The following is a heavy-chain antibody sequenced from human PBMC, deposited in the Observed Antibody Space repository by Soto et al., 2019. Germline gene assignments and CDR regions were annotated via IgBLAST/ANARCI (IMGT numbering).Heavy chain of an antibody. Sequence: GASVKVSCKASGGTFSSYAISWVRQAPGQGLEWMGGIIPIFGTANYAQKFQGRVTITADESTSTAYMELSSLRSEDTAVYYCASTYGEMRFYGGKTWFDPWGQGTLVTVSS. J-gene: IGHJ5*02. V-gene: IGHV1-69*13. CDR1: GGTFSSYA. CDR3: ASTYGEMRFYGGKTWFDP. CDR2: IIPIFGTA. D-gene: IGHD4-17*01.